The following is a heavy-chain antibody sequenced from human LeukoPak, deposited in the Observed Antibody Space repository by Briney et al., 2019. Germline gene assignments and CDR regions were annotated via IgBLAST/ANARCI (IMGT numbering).Heavy chain of an antibody. CDR1: GFAFSSYD. CDR3: AKNGGPHGMDV. CDR2: ISYDGSNK. D-gene: IGHD3-10*01. V-gene: IGHV3-30*18. J-gene: IGHJ6*02. Sequence: PGRSLRLSCAASGFAFSSYDMHWVRQAPGKGLEWVALISYDGSNKYYADSVKGRFTISRDNAKNSLHLQMNSLRAEDTAVYYCAKNGGPHGMDVWGQGTTVTVSS.